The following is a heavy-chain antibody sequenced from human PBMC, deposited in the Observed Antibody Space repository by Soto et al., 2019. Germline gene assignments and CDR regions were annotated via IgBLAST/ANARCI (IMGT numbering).Heavy chain of an antibody. D-gene: IGHD1-26*01. CDR2: IIPIFGTA. J-gene: IGHJ6*02. Sequence: GASVKVSCKASGGTFSSYAISWVRQAPGQGLEWMGGIIPIFGTANYAQKFQGRVTITADESTSTAYMELSSLRSEDTAVYYCAWGLVGATKNYYYGMDVWGQGTTVTVSS. CDR3: AWGLVGATKNYYYGMDV. CDR1: GGTFSSYA. V-gene: IGHV1-69*13.